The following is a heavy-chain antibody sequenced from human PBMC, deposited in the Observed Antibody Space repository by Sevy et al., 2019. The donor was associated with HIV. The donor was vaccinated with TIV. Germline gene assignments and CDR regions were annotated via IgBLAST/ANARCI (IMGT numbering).Heavy chain of an antibody. CDR1: GFTFSSHA. CDR3: AREAGYSTGWSPGNY. J-gene: IGHJ4*02. CDR2: ISYDGVIK. Sequence: GGSLRLSCAASGFTFSSHAMHWVRQAPGKGLEWVALISYDGVIKYYAESLKGRITISRDNSKNTLYLQMNSLRADDTAEYYCAREAGYSTGWSPGNYWGQGTMVTVSS. D-gene: IGHD6-19*01. V-gene: IGHV3-30*14.